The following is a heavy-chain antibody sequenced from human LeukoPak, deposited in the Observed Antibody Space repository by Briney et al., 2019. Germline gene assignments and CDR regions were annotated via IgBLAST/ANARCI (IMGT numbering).Heavy chain of an antibody. D-gene: IGHD3-3*01. Sequence: ASVKVSCKASGYTLTNYALNWVRQAPGQGLEWMGWINTNTGNPTYAQGFTGRFVFSLDTSVSTAYLQISSLKAEDIAVYYCARVSRSRGEWLFDNWGQGTLVTVSS. CDR1: GYTLTNYA. J-gene: IGHJ4*02. CDR3: ARVSRSRGEWLFDN. V-gene: IGHV7-4-1*02. CDR2: INTNTGNP.